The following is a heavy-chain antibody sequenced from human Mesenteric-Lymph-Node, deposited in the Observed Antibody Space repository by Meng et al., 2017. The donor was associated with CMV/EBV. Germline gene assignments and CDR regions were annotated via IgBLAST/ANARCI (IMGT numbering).Heavy chain of an antibody. CDR3: ARVTLTDGMDV. V-gene: IGHV1-2*02. CDR2: INPNSGGT. CDR1: GYTFTGYY. Sequence: ASVKVSCKASGYTFTGYYIHWVRQAPGQGLEWMGWINPNSGGTSYAQKFQGRVTMTRDTSISTAYMELSSLRSDDTAMYYCARVTLTDGMDVWGQGTTVTVSS. J-gene: IGHJ6*02.